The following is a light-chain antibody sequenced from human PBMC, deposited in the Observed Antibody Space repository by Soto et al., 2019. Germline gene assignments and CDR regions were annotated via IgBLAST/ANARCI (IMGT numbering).Light chain of an antibody. CDR2: ANT. V-gene: IGLV1-40*01. Sequence: QSALTQPPSVSAAPGQSVTISGTGSSSNIGAGYDVHWYQQLPGTAPKLLIYANTNRPSGVPGRFSGSKSGTSASLAITGIKAEDEADYYCQSYDSSMSGYVLGTGTKVTVL. CDR1: SSNIGAGYD. CDR3: QSYDSSMSGYV. J-gene: IGLJ1*01.